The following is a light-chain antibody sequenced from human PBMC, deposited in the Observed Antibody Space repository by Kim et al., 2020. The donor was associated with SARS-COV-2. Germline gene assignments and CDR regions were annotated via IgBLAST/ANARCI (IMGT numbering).Light chain of an antibody. CDR2: YDS. J-gene: IGLJ2*01. CDR3: QVWGSSSDHVV. Sequence: APGQTATISCAGNNIGSKSVHWYQQKPGQAPVLVIYYDSDRPSGIPERFSGSNSGNTATLTITRVEAGDEADYYCQVWGSSSDHVVFGGGTQLTVL. V-gene: IGLV3-21*04. CDR1: NIGSKS.